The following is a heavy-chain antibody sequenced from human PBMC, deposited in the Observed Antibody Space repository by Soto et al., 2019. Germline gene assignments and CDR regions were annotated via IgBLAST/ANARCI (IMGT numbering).Heavy chain of an antibody. CDR1: GYTFTGYY. J-gene: IGHJ3*02. CDR3: VRVFSGGYYDILTGYYYDAFDI. D-gene: IGHD3-9*01. V-gene: IGHV1-2*04. CDR2: INPNSGGT. Sequence: ASVKVSCKASGYTFTGYYMHWVRQAPGQGLEWMGWINPNSGGTNYAQKFQGWVTMTRDTSISTAYMELRSLRSDDTAVYYCVRVFSGGYYDILTGYYYDAFDIWGQGTMVTVSS.